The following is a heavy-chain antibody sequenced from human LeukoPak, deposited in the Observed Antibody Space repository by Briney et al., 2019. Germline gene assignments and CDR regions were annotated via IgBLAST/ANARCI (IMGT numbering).Heavy chain of an antibody. V-gene: IGHV3-23*01. Sequence: PGGSLRLSCAASGFTFSGYAMSWVRQAPGKGLEWVSTIDGGGSPTYYADSVKGRFTISRENAKNTLYLQMNSLRVEDTAVYYCARDGQQWLVRGYYYYGMDVWGQGTTVTVSS. CDR3: ARDGQQWLVRGYYYYGMDV. CDR1: GFTFSGYA. D-gene: IGHD6-19*01. J-gene: IGHJ6*02. CDR2: IDGGGSPT.